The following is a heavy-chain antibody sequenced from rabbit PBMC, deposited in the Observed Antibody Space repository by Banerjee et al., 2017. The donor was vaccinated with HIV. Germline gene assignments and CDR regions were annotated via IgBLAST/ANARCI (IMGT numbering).Heavy chain of an antibody. Sequence: QEQLEESGGDLVKPEGSLTLTCTASGFSFSSSYWMSWVRQAPGKGLEWIACIGTDSSGSTGYASWAKGRFTISKTSWTTVTLQMTSLTAADTATYFCARDLAGVIGWNFNLWGQGTLVTVS. CDR3: ARDLAGVIGWNFNL. D-gene: IGHD4-1*01. V-gene: IGHV1S45*01. CDR1: GFSFSSSYW. J-gene: IGHJ4*01. CDR2: IGTDSSGST.